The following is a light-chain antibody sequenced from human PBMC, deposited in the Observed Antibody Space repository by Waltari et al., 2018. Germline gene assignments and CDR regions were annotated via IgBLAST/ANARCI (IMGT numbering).Light chain of an antibody. CDR1: QTISSTY. CDR2: SAS. J-gene: IGKJ3*01. V-gene: IGKV3-20*01. CDR3: QLYGSSPLFT. Sequence: DIVLTQSPDTLSLSPGDTATLSCRASQTISSTYFAWYQQKPGQAPRLLIHSASRRATAIPDRFSGSGSGTDFTLTVSRLEPDDFAVYYCQLYGSSPLFTFGPGTKVEIK.